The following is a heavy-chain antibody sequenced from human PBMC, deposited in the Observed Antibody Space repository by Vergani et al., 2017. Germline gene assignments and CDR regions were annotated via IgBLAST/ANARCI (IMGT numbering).Heavy chain of an antibody. J-gene: IGHJ6*02. V-gene: IGHV3-9*01. CDR2: FSWNSGSI. CDR3: AKDSHGRYYYGMDV. CDR1: GFTFDDYA. Sequence: EVQLVESGGGLVQPGRSLRLSCAASGFTFDDYAMHWVRQAPGKGLELVSGFSWNSGSIGYADSVKGRFTISRENAKNSLYLPMNSLRAEDTALYYCAKDSHGRYYYGMDVWGQGTTVTVSS.